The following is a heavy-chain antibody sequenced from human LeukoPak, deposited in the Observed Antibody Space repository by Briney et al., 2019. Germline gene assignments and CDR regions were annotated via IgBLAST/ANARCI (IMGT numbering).Heavy chain of an antibody. D-gene: IGHD6-25*01. J-gene: IGHJ2*01. CDR3: ARVAAGPRRYFDL. CDR2: IYYSGST. CDR1: GGSISSSSYY. V-gene: IGHV4-39*07. Sequence: SETLSLTCTVSGGSISSSSYYWGWIRQPPGKGLEWIGSIYYSGSTYYNPSLKSRVTISVDTSKNQFSLKLSSVTAADTAVYYCARVAAGPRRYFDLWGRGTLVTVSS.